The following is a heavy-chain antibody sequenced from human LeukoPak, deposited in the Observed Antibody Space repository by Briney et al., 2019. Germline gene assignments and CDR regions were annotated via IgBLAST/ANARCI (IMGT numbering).Heavy chain of an antibody. CDR3: AELGITMIGGV. V-gene: IGHV3-20*04. Sequence: PGGSLRLSCAASGFTFDDYGMSWVRQAPGKGLEWVSGINWNGGSTGYADSAKGRFTISRDNAKNSLYLQMNSLGAEDTAVYYCAELGITMIGGVWGKGTTVTISS. J-gene: IGHJ6*04. CDR1: GFTFDDYG. D-gene: IGHD3-10*02. CDR2: INWNGGST.